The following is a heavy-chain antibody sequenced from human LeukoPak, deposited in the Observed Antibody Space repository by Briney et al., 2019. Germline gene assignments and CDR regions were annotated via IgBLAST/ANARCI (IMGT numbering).Heavy chain of an antibody. CDR1: GGTFIDYG. CDR3: ARGAEQFLAANAFDI. D-gene: IGHD3-3*01. CDR2: IIPIFGTI. V-gene: IGHV1-69*13. Sequence: GASVKVSCKASGGTFIDYGFSWVRQAPGQGLEWMGGIIPIFGTINYTYKFQGRVTVTADESTSTAYMELSSLRSEDTAVYYCARGAEQFLAANAFDIWGQGTTVTVSS. J-gene: IGHJ3*02.